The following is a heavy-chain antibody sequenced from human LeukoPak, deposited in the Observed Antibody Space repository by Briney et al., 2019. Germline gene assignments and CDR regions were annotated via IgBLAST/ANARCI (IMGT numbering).Heavy chain of an antibody. CDR1: GFTFSGSA. V-gene: IGHV3-73*01. CDR3: TIFLSLGMPPY. J-gene: IGHJ4*02. D-gene: IGHD3-3*02. CDR2: IRSKANSYAT. Sequence: GGSLKLSCAASGFTFSGSAMHWVRQASGKGPEWVGRIRSKANSYATAYAASVKGRFTISRDDSKNTAYLQMNSLKTEDTAVYYCTIFLSLGMPPYWGQGTLVTVSS.